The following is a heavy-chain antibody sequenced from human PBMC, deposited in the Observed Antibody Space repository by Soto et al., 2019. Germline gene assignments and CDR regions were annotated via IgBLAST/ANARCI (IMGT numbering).Heavy chain of an antibody. J-gene: IGHJ6*02. CDR3: ARRTIFGVDTYYYGMDV. V-gene: IGHV1-8*01. Sequence: ASVKVSCKASGYTFTSYDINWVRQATGQGLEWMGWMNPKSGNTGYAQKFQGRVTMTRNTSISTAYMELSSLRSEDTAVYYCARRTIFGVDTYYYGMDVWGQGTTVTVSS. D-gene: IGHD3-3*01. CDR1: GYTFTSYD. CDR2: MNPKSGNT.